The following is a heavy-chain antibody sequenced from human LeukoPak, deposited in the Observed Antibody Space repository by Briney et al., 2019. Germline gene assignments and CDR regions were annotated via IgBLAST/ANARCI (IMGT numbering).Heavy chain of an antibody. V-gene: IGHV1-2*02. CDR2: INPNSGGT. CDR1: GYTFTGYY. D-gene: IGHD6-19*01. Sequence: GASVKVSCKASGYTFTGYYMHWVRQAPGQGLEWMGWINPNSGGTNYAQKFQGRVTMTRDTSISTAYMELSRLRSDDTALYYCARSPYSSGWYPTRGYYFGYWGQGTLVTVSS. J-gene: IGHJ4*02. CDR3: ARSPYSSGWYPTRGYYFGY.